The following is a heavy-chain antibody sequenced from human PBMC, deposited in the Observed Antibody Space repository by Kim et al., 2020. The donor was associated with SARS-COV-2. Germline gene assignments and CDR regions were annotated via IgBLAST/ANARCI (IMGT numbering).Heavy chain of an antibody. CDR1: GFTFSSYG. D-gene: IGHD3-22*01. J-gene: IGHJ6*02. CDR3: AKGGLFSSGYYPYYGMDV. Sequence: GGSLRLSCAASGFTFSSYGMHWVRQAPGKGLEWVAVISYDGSNKYYADSVKGRFTISRDNSKNTLYLQMNSLRAEDTAVYYCAKGGLFSSGYYPYYGMDVWGQGTTVTVSS. CDR2: ISYDGSNK. V-gene: IGHV3-30*18.